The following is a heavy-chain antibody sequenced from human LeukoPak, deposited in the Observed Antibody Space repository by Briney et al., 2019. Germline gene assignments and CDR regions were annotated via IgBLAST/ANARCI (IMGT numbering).Heavy chain of an antibody. CDR3: ALPNSLGAFDI. Sequence: SETLSLTCTVSGGSISSYYWSWIRQPPGKGLEWIGYIYYSGSTNYNPSLKGRVTISVDTSKNQFSLKLSSVTAADTAVYYCALPNSLGAFDIWGQGTMVTVSS. V-gene: IGHV4-59*01. J-gene: IGHJ3*02. CDR2: IYYSGST. CDR1: GGSISSYY. D-gene: IGHD5-18*01.